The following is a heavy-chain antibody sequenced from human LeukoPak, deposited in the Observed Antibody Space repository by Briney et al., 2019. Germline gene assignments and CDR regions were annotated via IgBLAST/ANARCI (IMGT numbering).Heavy chain of an antibody. CDR3: ARITRSIAVADAFDI. V-gene: IGHV3-20*04. J-gene: IGHJ3*02. CDR2: INWNGGST. D-gene: IGHD6-19*01. CDR1: GFTFDDYG. Sequence: GGSLRLSCAASGFTFDDYGMSWVRQAPGKGLEWVSGINWNGGSTGYADSVKGRFTISRDNAKNSLYLQMNSLRAEDTALYYCARITRSIAVADAFDIWGQGTMVTVSS.